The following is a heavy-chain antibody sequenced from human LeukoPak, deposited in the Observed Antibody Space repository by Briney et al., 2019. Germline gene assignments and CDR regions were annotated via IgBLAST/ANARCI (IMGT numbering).Heavy chain of an antibody. CDR2: ISGGGGST. CDR1: GFTFSSYA. CDR3: AKDPASFAY. Sequence: GGSLRLSCAASGFTFSSYAMSWVRQAPGKGLEWVSAISGGGGSTYYAASVKGRFTVSRDNSKSTLYLQMKSLRVEDTATYYCAKDPASFAYWGQGTLVTVSS. J-gene: IGHJ4*02. V-gene: IGHV3-23*01.